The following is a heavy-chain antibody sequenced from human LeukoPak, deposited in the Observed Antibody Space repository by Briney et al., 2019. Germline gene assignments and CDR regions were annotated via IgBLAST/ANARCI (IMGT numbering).Heavy chain of an antibody. CDR3: ARTLAFGVGGYFDY. V-gene: IGHV4-31*03. CDR1: SGSISSSGYY. D-gene: IGHD3-10*01. Sequence: SETLSLTCIVSSGSISSSGYYWSWIRQHPGKGLEWIGYIYYSGSTYYNPSLKSRVTISVDTSKNQFSLKLSSVTAADTAVYYCARTLAFGVGGYFDYWGQGTLVTVSS. J-gene: IGHJ4*02. CDR2: IYYSGST.